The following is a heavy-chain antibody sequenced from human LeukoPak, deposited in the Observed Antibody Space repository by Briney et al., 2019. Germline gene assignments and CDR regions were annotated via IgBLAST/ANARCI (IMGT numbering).Heavy chain of an antibody. D-gene: IGHD2-15*01. V-gene: IGHV4-39*01. CDR3: ASPYCSGGSCYSGMGDY. CDR1: GGSISSSSFY. CDR2: IYYSGST. J-gene: IGHJ4*02. Sequence: SQTLSLTCTVSGGSISSSSFYWGWIRQPPGKGLEWIGSIYYSGSTYYNPSLKSRVTISVDTSKNQFSLKLSSVTAADTAVYYCASPYCSGGSCYSGMGDYWGQGTLVTVSS.